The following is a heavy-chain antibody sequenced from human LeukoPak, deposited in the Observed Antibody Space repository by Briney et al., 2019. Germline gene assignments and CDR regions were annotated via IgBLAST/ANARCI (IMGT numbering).Heavy chain of an antibody. CDR1: GFTFDDYG. Sequence: PGGSLRLSCAASGFTFDDYGMSWVRQAPGKGLEWVSGINWNGGSTGYADSVKGRFTISRDNAKNSLYLQMNSLRAEDTAVYYCARDLYGSGRYQRDYWGQGTLVTVSS. V-gene: IGHV3-20*04. CDR2: INWNGGST. D-gene: IGHD3-10*01. J-gene: IGHJ4*02. CDR3: ARDLYGSGRYQRDY.